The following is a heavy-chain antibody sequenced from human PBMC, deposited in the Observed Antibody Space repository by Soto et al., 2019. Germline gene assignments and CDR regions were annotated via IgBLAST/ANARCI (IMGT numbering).Heavy chain of an antibody. CDR1: GFTFSSYS. J-gene: IGHJ3*02. CDR2: ISSSSSYI. CDR3: ARDKRITMVRGVMEDAFDI. Sequence: TGGSLRLSCAASGFTFSSYSMNWVRQAPGKGLEWVSSISSSSSYIYYADSVKGRFTISRDNAKNSLYLQMNSLRAEDTAVYYCARDKRITMVRGVMEDAFDIWGQGTMVTVSS. V-gene: IGHV3-21*01. D-gene: IGHD3-10*01.